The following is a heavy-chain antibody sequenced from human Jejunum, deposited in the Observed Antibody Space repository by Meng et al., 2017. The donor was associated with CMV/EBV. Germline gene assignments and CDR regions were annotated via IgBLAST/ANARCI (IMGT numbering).Heavy chain of an antibody. CDR1: NSEYY. CDR2: IYYSGST. CDR3: ARASYYYFDSSGSPPDY. V-gene: IGHV4-39*07. D-gene: IGHD3-22*01. Sequence: NSEYYWGWIRQPPGKWLEWIGNIYYSGSTYYNPSLKSRVTMSVDTSKNQFSLKLTSVTAADTAVYFCARASYYYFDSSGSPPDYWGQGTLVTVSS. J-gene: IGHJ4*02.